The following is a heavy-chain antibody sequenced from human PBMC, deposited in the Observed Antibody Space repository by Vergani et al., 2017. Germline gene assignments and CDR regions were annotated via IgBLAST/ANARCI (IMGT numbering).Heavy chain of an antibody. D-gene: IGHD6-6*01. CDR3: ARGNRRYSSSYYYFDY. J-gene: IGHJ4*02. CDR1: GYTFTSYD. Sequence: QVQLVQSGAEVKKPGASVKVSCKASGYTFTSYDINWVRQATGQGLEWMGWMNPNSGNTGYAQKFKGRVTMTRNTSISTAYMELSSLRSEDTAVYYCARGNRRYSSSYYYFDYWGQGTLVTVSS. V-gene: IGHV1-8*01. CDR2: MNPNSGNT.